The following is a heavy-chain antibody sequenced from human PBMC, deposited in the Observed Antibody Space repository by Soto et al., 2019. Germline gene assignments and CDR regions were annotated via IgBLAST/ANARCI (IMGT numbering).Heavy chain of an antibody. D-gene: IGHD5-18*01. CDR3: AREGYNFGPFDY. Sequence: LSLTCTVSGGSLSSYYWSWIRRPPGMGLEWIASISYSGTTNYNSSLKSRVTISIDTSKNQFSLKFNSVTAADTAVYYCAREGYNFGPFDYWGQGALVTVSS. CDR1: GGSLSSYY. V-gene: IGHV4-59*01. CDR2: ISYSGTT. J-gene: IGHJ4*02.